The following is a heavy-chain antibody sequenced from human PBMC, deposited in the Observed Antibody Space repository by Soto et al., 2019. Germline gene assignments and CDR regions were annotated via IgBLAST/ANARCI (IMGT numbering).Heavy chain of an antibody. CDR1: GGTFSSYA. D-gene: IGHD3-22*01. J-gene: IGHJ5*02. CDR2: IIPFFGTA. Sequence: GASVKVSCKASGGTFSSYAISWVRQAPGQGLEWKGGIIPFFGTANYAQKFQGRVTITADESTSAAYMELSSLRSEDTAVFFCARVRANYYDSSGYSNWFDPWGQGTLVTVSS. CDR3: ARVRANYYDSSGYSNWFDP. V-gene: IGHV1-69*13.